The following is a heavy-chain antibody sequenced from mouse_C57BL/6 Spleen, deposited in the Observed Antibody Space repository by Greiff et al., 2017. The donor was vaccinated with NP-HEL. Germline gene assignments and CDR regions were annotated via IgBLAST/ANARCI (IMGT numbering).Heavy chain of an antibody. CDR3: ARTILRPYYAMDD. V-gene: IGHV1-9*01. J-gene: IGHJ4*01. CDR1: GYTFTGYW. CDR2: ILHGSDST. Sequence: VQLQQSGAELMKPGASVKLSCKATGYTFTGYWIEWVKQRPGHGLEWMGEILHGSDSTNYNEKFKGKATFTADTSSNTAYMQLSSLATEDSAIYYCARTILRPYYAMDDWGQGTSVTVSS. D-gene: IGHD1-2*01.